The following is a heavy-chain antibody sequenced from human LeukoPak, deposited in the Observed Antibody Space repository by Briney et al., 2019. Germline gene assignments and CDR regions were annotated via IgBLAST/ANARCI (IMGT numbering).Heavy chain of an antibody. V-gene: IGHV1-18*04. CDR3: ARDWQSQEAFDI. CDR1: GYTLTGYF. J-gene: IGHJ3*02. Sequence: ASVKVSCQASGYTLTGYFLHWVRPAPGRGVAWMGWINPYHCKKDYAQKLQGRVTMTTDTSTSTAYMELRSLRSDDTAVYYCARDWQSQEAFDIWGQGTMVTVSS. CDR2: INPYHCKK.